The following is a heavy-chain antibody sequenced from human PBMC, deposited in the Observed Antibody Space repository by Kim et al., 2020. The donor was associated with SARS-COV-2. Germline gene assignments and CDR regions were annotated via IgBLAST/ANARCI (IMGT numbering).Heavy chain of an antibody. D-gene: IGHD3-10*01. CDR3: ARAVGTMARGVIPYYYYGMDV. J-gene: IGHJ6*02. CDR1: GYTFTSYA. V-gene: IGHV1-3*01. Sequence: ASVKVSCKASGYTFTSYAMHWVRQAPGQRLEWMGWINAGNGNTKYSQKFQGRVTITRDTSASTAYMELSSLRSEDTAVYYCARAVGTMARGVIPYYYYGMDVWGQGTTVTVSS. CDR2: INAGNGNT.